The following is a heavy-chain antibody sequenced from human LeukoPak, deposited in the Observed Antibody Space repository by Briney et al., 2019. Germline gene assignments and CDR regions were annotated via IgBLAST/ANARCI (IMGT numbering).Heavy chain of an antibody. D-gene: IGHD2-15*01. J-gene: IGHJ4*02. CDR1: GGSISSSSYY. V-gene: IGHV4-39*07. CDR3: ASLGYCSGGSCYGIDY. CDR2: IYYSGST. Sequence: SETLSLTCTVSGGSISSSSYYWGWIRQPPGKGLEWIGSIYYSGSTYYNPSLKSRVTISVDTSKNQFSLKLSSVTAADTAVYYCASLGYCSGGSCYGIDYWGQGTLVTVSS.